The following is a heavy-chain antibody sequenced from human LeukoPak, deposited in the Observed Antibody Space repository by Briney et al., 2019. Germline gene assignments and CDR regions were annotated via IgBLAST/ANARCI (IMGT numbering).Heavy chain of an antibody. CDR2: INSDGSTT. J-gene: IGHJ4*02. CDR3: ANTYGSWGNFDT. D-gene: IGHD3-10*01. V-gene: IGHV3-74*01. Sequence: PGGSLRLSCAASGFTFSGYWMHWVRQAPGTGLVWVSVINSDGSTTRYADSVRGRFTISRDNAKNTLYLQMNSLRAEDTAVYYCANTYGSWGNFDTWGQGTLATVSS. CDR1: GFTFSGYW.